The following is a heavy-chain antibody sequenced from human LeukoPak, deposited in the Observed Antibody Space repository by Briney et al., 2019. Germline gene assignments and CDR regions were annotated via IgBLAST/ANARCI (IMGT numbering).Heavy chain of an antibody. CDR3: ARTLADRDYYDSSGYYVWFDP. D-gene: IGHD3-22*01. CDR2: IYYSGST. V-gene: IGHV4-59*01. Sequence: PSETLSLTCTVSGGSISSYYWSWIRQPPGKGLERIGYIYYSGSTNYNPSLKSRVTISVDTSKNQFSLKLSSVTAADTAVYYCARTLADRDYYDSSGYYVWFDPWGQGTLVTVSS. CDR1: GGSISSYY. J-gene: IGHJ5*02.